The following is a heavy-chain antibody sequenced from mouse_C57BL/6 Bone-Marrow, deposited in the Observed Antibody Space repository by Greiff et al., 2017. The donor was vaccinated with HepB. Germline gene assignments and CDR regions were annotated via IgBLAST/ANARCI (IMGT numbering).Heavy chain of an antibody. J-gene: IGHJ4*01. V-gene: IGHV15-2*01. CDR3: ARPNGNYDYAMDY. CDR2: ILPSIGRT. D-gene: IGHD2-1*01. Sequence: VKLRQSGSELRSPGSSVKLSCKDFDSEVFPIAYMSWVRQKPGHGFEWIGGILPSIGRTIYGEKFEDKATLDADTLSNTAYLELNSLTSEDSAIYYCARPNGNYDYAMDYWGQGTSVTVSS. CDR1: DSEVFPIAY.